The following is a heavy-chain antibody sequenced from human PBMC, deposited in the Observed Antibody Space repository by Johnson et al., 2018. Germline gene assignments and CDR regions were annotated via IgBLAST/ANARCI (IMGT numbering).Heavy chain of an antibody. Sequence: VQLVETGGGVVQXGRSXRLXCAASGFTFSSYGMYWVRQAPGKGLDWVAVISYDGSDKYYADSVKGRLTISRDNSKNTLYLQLNSLRAEDTAVYYCARGVFDGYMDVWGKGTTVTVSS. CDR3: ARGVFDGYMDV. V-gene: IGHV3-30*03. CDR2: ISYDGSDK. D-gene: IGHD3-9*01. J-gene: IGHJ6*03. CDR1: GFTFSSYG.